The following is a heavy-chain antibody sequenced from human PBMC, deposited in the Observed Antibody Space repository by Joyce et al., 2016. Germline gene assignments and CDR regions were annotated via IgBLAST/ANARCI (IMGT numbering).Heavy chain of an antibody. J-gene: IGHJ6*02. CDR2: IIPFFGAA. Sequence: QVLLVQSGATVKRPGSSLKVSCKSSGGAFSNFTVNWVRQAPGQRLEWMGEIIPFFGAAKDAEHFQGRVTLTANLSTRTACMELSDLTSADTAVYYCARGGTSSDHFFFYTLDIWGPGTTVIVSS. CDR3: ARGGTSSDHFFFYTLDI. V-gene: IGHV1-69*12. CDR1: GGAFSNFT. D-gene: IGHD1-14*01.